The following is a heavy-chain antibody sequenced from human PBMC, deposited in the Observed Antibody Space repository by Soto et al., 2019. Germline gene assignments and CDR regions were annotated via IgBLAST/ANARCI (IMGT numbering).Heavy chain of an antibody. CDR2: ISESGGST. Sequence: EAQLLESGGGLVQPEGSLRLSCAGSGFTFRSYAMSWDRQAPGKGLEWVSAISESGGSTYYADSVKGRFTISRDNSKNTLYLQMNSLRAEDTAAYYCAKDKPGTTAFDIWGRGTLVTVSS. V-gene: IGHV3-23*01. CDR1: GFTFRSYA. CDR3: AKDKPGTTAFDI. J-gene: IGHJ3*02. D-gene: IGHD1-1*01.